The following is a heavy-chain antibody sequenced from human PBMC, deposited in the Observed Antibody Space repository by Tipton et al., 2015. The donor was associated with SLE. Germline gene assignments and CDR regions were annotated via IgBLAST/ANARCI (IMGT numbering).Heavy chain of an antibody. J-gene: IGHJ6*03. D-gene: IGHD1-1*01. Sequence: TLSLTCTVSGGPISDYYWSWVRQPPGKGLEWIGEIYHSGSTNYNPSLKSRVTISVDKSKNQFSLKLSSVTAADTAVYYCARVGRLTIGTTSYSYYMDVWGKGTTVTVSS. CDR2: IYHSGST. CDR3: ARVGRLTIGTTSYSYYMDV. V-gene: IGHV4-4*02. CDR1: GGPISDYY.